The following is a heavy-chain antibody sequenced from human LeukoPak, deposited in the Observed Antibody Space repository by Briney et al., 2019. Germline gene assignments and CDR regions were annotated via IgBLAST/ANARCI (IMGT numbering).Heavy chain of an antibody. CDR3: ARTPTTIYYYYMDV. V-gene: IGHV4-61*01. J-gene: IGHJ6*03. D-gene: IGHD1-26*01. CDR2: IYYSGST. Sequence: SETLSLTCTVSSGSISSSNYYWSWIRQPPGKGLEWIGYIYYSGSTNYNPSLKSRVTISVDTSKNQFSLKLTSVTAADTAVYYCARTPTTIYYYYMDVWGKGTTVTISS. CDR1: SGSISSSNYY.